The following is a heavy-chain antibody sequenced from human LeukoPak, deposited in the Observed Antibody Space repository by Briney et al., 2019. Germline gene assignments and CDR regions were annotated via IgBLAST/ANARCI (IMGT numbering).Heavy chain of an antibody. V-gene: IGHV4-59*01. Sequence: PSETLSLTCTVSGGSISSYYWSWIRQPPGKGLEWIGYIYCSGSTNYNPSLKSRVTISVDTSKNQFSLKLSSVTAADTAVYYCARARSPFLGYCSSTSCEGQYYFDYWGQGTLATVSS. CDR2: IYCSGST. J-gene: IGHJ4*02. CDR3: ARARSPFLGYCSSTSCEGQYYFDY. D-gene: IGHD2-2*01. CDR1: GGSISSYY.